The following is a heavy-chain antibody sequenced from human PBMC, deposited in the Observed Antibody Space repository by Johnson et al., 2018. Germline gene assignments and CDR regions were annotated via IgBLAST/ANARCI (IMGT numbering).Heavy chain of an antibody. CDR1: GFTFDEYA. D-gene: IGHD3-22*01. CDR2: ISWNSGIT. J-gene: IGHJ6*03. V-gene: IGHV3-9*01. Sequence: VQLVESGGGLVQPGRSLRLSCAGSGFTFDEYAMHWVRQAPGKGLEWVSGISWNSGITGYADSVKGRFTISRDNAKNSLYLQMNSLRAEDTALYYCAKDEGGVSSAYYSYYHYYMDVWGKGTTVSVSS. CDR3: AKDEGGVSSAYYSYYHYYMDV.